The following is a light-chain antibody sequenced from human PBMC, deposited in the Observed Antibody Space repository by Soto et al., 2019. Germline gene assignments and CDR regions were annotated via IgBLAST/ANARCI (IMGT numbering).Light chain of an antibody. CDR1: QTISND. CDR3: QQNNKWPPVT. J-gene: IGKJ3*01. V-gene: IGKV3-15*01. Sequence: VMTQSPATVSVSPGEGVTLSCRASQTISNDLAWYQQKPGQAPRLLIYGASTRATGVPARFSGGGSGTEFTLTISSLQSEDFAFYYCQQNNKWPPVTFG. CDR2: GAS.